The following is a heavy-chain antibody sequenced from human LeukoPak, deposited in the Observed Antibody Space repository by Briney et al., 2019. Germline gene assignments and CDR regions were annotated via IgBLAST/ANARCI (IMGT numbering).Heavy chain of an antibody. D-gene: IGHD5-18*01. J-gene: IGHJ4*02. CDR2: IEQDGSEK. CDR3: ARNSPERGYSYGPLDNYFDY. CDR1: GFTFLSYW. V-gene: IGHV3-7*01. Sequence: PGGSLRLSCAASGFTFLSYWMSWVRQTPGKGLEWVANIEQDGSEKYYVDSVKGRFTISRDNAKNSLYLQTNSLRAEDTAVYYCARNSPERGYSYGPLDNYFDYWGQGALVTVSS.